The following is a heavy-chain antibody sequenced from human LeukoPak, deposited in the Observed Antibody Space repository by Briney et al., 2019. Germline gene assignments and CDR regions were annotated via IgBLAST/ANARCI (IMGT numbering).Heavy chain of an antibody. V-gene: IGHV3-21*01. J-gene: IGHJ4*02. CDR2: ISSSSSYI. CDR3: ARDLSGYDPFDY. CDR1: GFTFSSYS. Sequence: GGSLRLSCAASGFTFSSYSMNWVRQAPGKGLAWVSSISSSSSYIYYADSVKGRFTISRDNAKNSLYLQMNSLRAEDTAVYYCARDLSGYDPFDYWGQGTLVTVSS. D-gene: IGHD5-12*01.